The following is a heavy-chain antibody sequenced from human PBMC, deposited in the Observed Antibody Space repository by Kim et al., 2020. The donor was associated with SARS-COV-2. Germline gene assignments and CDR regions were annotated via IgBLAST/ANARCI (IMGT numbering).Heavy chain of an antibody. CDR3: ARSSARITLFGVVTRYGMDG. CDR1: GFTFSDYY. Sequence: GGSLRLSCAASGFTFSDYYMRWIRQAPGKGLEWVSYISSSGSTKYYADSVKGRFTISRDNAKNSLYLQMNSLRAEDTAVYYCARSSARITLFGVVTRYGMDGWGQGTTVTVSS. J-gene: IGHJ6*02. CDR2: ISSSGSTK. D-gene: IGHD3-3*01. V-gene: IGHV3-11*01.